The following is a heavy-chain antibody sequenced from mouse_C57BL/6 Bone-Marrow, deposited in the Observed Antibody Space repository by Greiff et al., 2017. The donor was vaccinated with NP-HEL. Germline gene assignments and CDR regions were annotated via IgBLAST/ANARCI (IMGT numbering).Heavy chain of an antibody. Sequence: QVQLQQSGAELVKPGASVKMSCKASGYTFTSYWITWVKQRPGQGLEWIGDIYPGSGSTNYNEKFKTKATLTVDTSSSTAYMQLSSLTSEDSAVYYCARALLVWFAYWGQGTLVTVSA. J-gene: IGHJ3*01. CDR1: GYTFTSYW. V-gene: IGHV1-55*01. D-gene: IGHD2-1*01. CDR2: IYPGSGST. CDR3: ARALLVWFAY.